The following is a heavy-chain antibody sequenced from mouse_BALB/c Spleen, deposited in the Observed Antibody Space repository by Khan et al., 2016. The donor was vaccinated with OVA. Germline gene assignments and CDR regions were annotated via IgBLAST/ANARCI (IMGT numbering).Heavy chain of an antibody. D-gene: IGHD2-3*01. CDR2: IYWDDDK. CDR3: ARSRWLHSFVMDY. CDR1: GFSLSSSGMG. Sequence: QVTLKESGPGILQPSQTLSLTCSFSGFSLSSSGMGVSWIRQPSGKGLEWLAHIYWDDDKCYNQSLKSRLTVSKDTSRNQVFLNITNVDTAETATYYCARSRWLHSFVMDYWGHGTSVIVSS. J-gene: IGHJ4*01. V-gene: IGHV8-12*01.